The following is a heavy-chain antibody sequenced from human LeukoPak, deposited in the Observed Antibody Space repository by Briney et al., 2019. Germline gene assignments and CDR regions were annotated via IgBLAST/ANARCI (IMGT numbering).Heavy chain of an antibody. V-gene: IGHV3-7*01. Sequence: GGSLRLSCTASGFTVSGNYMNWVRQAPGKGLEWVANIKQDGSEKYYVDSVKGRFTISRDNAKNSLYLQMNSLRAEDTAVYYCARAKLRFLEWLSSEYYFDYWGQGTLVTVSS. D-gene: IGHD3-3*01. CDR1: GFTVSGNY. J-gene: IGHJ4*02. CDR2: IKQDGSEK. CDR3: ARAKLRFLEWLSSEYYFDY.